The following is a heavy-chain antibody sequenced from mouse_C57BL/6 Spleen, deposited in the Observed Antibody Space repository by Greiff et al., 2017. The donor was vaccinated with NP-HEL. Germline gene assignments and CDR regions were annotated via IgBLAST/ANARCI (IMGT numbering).Heavy chain of an antibody. D-gene: IGHD4-1*01. CDR2: IWSGGST. CDR1: GFSLTSYG. Sequence: VQLQQSGPGLVQPSQSLSITCTVSGFSLTSYGVHWVRQSPGKGLEWLGVIWSGGSTDYNAAFMSRLSITKDNTKSQFFCKMNSLQADDTAIYYCAKGGWDGGFAYWGQGTLVTVSA. V-gene: IGHV2-5*01. CDR3: AKGGWDGGFAY. J-gene: IGHJ3*01.